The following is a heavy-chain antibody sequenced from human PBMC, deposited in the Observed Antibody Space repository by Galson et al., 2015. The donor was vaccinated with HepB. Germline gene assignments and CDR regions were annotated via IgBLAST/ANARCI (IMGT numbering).Heavy chain of an antibody. Sequence: SLRLSCAASGFTFSTYAMHWVRQAPGKGPDWVAVISYDGSDKYYADSVKGQFTISRDNSKNTLYLQMNSLRAEDTAVYYCTRAPAVVRGIDYWGQGTLVTVSS. D-gene: IGHD3-10*01. CDR3: TRAPAVVRGIDY. CDR2: ISYDGSDK. J-gene: IGHJ4*02. CDR1: GFTFSTYA. V-gene: IGHV3-30*04.